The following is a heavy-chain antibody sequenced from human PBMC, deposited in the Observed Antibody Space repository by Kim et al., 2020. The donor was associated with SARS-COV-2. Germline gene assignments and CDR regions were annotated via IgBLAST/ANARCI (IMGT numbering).Heavy chain of an antibody. CDR1: GFTFSDYY. CDR3: ARDPPYYDILTGYYTYYYYGMDV. Sequence: GGSLRLSCAASGFTFSDYYMSWIRQAPGKGLEWVSYISSGGSTIYYADSVKGRFTISRDNAKNSLYLQMNSLRVEDTAVYYCARDPPYYDILTGYYTYYYYGMDVWGQGTTVTVSS. CDR2: ISSGGSTI. J-gene: IGHJ6*02. D-gene: IGHD3-9*01. V-gene: IGHV3-11*01.